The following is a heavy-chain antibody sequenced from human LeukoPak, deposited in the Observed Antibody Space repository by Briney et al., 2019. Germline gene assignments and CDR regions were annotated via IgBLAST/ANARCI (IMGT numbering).Heavy chain of an antibody. CDR1: GFTSSIHS. D-gene: IGHD3-3*01. J-gene: IGHJ6*03. CDR3: ARLVPLGSARSGYYYYMDV. CDR2: ISSSSSYI. V-gene: IGHV3-21*01. Sequence: PGGSLRLSCAASGFTSSIHSMNWFRQAPGKGLEWVSSISSSSSYIYYADSVKGRFTISRGNAKNSLYLQINSLRAEDTAVYYCARLVPLGSARSGYYYYMDVWGKGTTVTVSS.